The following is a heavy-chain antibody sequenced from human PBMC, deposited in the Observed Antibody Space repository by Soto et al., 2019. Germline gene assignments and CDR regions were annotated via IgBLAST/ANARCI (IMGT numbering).Heavy chain of an antibody. CDR3: GRAAPESIAARPPSYYYGMDV. V-gene: IGHV1-69*01. CDR1: GGTFSSYA. CDR2: IIPIFGTA. Sequence: QVQLVQSGAEVKKPGSSVKVSCKASGGTFSSYAISWVRQAPGQGLEWMGGIIPIFGTANYAQKFQGRVTITADESTRTADMKQSSRRSEDAAVYYCGRAAPESIAARPPSYYYGMDVWGQGTTVTVSS. J-gene: IGHJ6*02. D-gene: IGHD6-6*01.